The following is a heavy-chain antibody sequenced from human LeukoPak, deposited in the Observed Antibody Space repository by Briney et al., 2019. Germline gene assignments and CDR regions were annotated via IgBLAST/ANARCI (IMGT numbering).Heavy chain of an antibody. CDR2: IYYSGST. CDR1: GGSISSGGYY. CDR3: ARVPEGNYYDSSGYVDY. Sequence: PSETLSLTCTVSGGSISSGGYYWSWIRQHPGKGLEWIGYIYYSGSTYYNPSLKRRVTISVDTSKNQFSLKLSSVTAADTAVYYCARVPEGNYYDSSGYVDYWGQGTLVTVSS. V-gene: IGHV4-31*03. D-gene: IGHD3-22*01. J-gene: IGHJ4*02.